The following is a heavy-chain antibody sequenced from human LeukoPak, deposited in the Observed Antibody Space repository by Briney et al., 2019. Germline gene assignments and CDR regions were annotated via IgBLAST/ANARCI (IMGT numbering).Heavy chain of an antibody. J-gene: IGHJ4*02. Sequence: GGSLRLSCAASGFTFSSYGMHWVRQAPGKGREGGAVISYDGSNKYYADSVKGGFTISRDNSKNTLYLQMHSLRAEDTAVYYCAKDLGAEVGVDYWGQGTLVTVSS. CDR2: ISYDGSNK. D-gene: IGHD3-3*01. CDR3: AKDLGAEVGVDY. V-gene: IGHV3-30*18. CDR1: GFTFSSYG.